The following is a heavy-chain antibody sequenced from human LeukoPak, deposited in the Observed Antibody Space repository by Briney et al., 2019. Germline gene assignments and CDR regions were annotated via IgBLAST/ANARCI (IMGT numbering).Heavy chain of an antibody. CDR1: GGSISSSTYY. J-gene: IGHJ4*02. Sequence: SETLSLTCTVSGGSISSSTYYWGWIRQPPGKGLEWIGSIYYSGSTYYNPSLNSRVTISVDTSKNQFSLKLSSVTAADTAVYYCARRRYSSSWGVDYWGQGTLVTVSS. V-gene: IGHV4-39*01. D-gene: IGHD6-13*01. CDR3: ARRRYSSSWGVDY. CDR2: IYYSGST.